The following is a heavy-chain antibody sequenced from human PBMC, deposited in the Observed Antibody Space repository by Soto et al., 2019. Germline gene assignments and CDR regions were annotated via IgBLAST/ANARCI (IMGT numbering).Heavy chain of an antibody. CDR1: VFTCSDYY. J-gene: IGHJ4*02. CDR2: ISSSDNII. D-gene: IGHD3-22*01. Sequence: PGWSLRLSCSASVFTCSDYYMSWSRQAPGKGLEWVSYISSSDNIIYYADSVKGRFTISRDNAKSSLYLQMNSLRAEDTAVYYCARDRGYYDSSGYFDYWGQGTLVTVSS. V-gene: IGHV3-11*01. CDR3: ARDRGYYDSSGYFDY.